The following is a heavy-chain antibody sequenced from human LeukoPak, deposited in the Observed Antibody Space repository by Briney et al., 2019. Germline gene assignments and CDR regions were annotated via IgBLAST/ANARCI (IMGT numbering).Heavy chain of an antibody. J-gene: IGHJ5*02. CDR1: GGSFSGYY. Sequence: SETLSLTCAVYGGSFSGYYWSWIRQPPGKGLEWIGEINHSGSTNYNPSLKSRVTISVDTSKNQFSLKLSSVTAADTAVYYCARVRLPLYYYDSSGTRFDPGGQGTLVTVSS. CDR2: INHSGST. D-gene: IGHD3-22*01. CDR3: ARVRLPLYYYDSSGTRFDP. V-gene: IGHV4-34*01.